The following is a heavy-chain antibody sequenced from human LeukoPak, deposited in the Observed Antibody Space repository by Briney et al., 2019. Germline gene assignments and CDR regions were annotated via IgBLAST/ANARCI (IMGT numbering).Heavy chain of an antibody. Sequence: SETLSLTCAVYGGSFSGYYWSWIRQPPGKGLEWIGEINHSGSTNYNPSLKSRVTISVDTSKNQFSLKLSSVTAADTAVYYCARDRTIAAAGPEVWFDPWGQGTLVTVSS. D-gene: IGHD6-13*01. J-gene: IGHJ5*02. CDR1: GGSFSGYY. CDR3: ARDRTIAAAGPEVWFDP. CDR2: INHSGST. V-gene: IGHV4-34*01.